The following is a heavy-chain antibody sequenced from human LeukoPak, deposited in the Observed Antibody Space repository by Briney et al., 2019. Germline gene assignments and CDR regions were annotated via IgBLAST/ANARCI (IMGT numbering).Heavy chain of an antibody. V-gene: IGHV3-23*01. D-gene: IGHD4-17*01. CDR2: STGSGGTT. CDR1: GFTFSSYA. J-gene: IGHJ6*02. Sequence: GGSLRLSCAASGFTFSSYAMIWVRQAPGKGLEWVSASTGSGGTTYYADSVMGRFTISRDNSKNTLYLQMNSLRAEDTAVYYCAKLQSDGLRTYYGMDVWGQGTTVTVSS. CDR3: AKLQSDGLRTYYGMDV.